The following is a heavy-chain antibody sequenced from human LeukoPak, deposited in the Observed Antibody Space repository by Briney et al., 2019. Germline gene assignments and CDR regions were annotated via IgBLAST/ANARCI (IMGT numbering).Heavy chain of an antibody. D-gene: IGHD3-3*01. CDR2: ITTSSSYI. CDR3: ARDHLGFHVLRFLESDY. V-gene: IGHV3-21*01. J-gene: IGHJ4*02. CDR1: GFTFSRYS. Sequence: GGSLRLSCAASGFTFSRYSLNWVRQAPGKGLEWVSSITTSSSYIYYADSVKGRFTISRDNARNSLYLHMNSLRAEDTAVYYCARDHLGFHVLRFLESDYWGQGTLVTVSS.